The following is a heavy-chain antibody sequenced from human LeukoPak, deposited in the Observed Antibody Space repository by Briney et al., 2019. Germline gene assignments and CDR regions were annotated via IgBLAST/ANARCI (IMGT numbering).Heavy chain of an antibody. CDR3: VAHFYDSSGYYFAY. CDR1: GFTFSSYG. CDR2: ISYDGSNK. V-gene: IGHV3-30*03. J-gene: IGHJ4*02. D-gene: IGHD3-22*01. Sequence: GRSLRLSCAASGFTFSSYGMHWVRQAPGKGLEWVAVISYDGSNKYYADSVKGRFTISRDNSKNTLYLQMNSLRAEDTAVYYCVAHFYDSSGYYFAYWGQGTLVTVSS.